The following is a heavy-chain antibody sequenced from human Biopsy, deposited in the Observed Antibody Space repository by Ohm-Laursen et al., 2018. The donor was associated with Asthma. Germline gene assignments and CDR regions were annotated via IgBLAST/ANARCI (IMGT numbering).Heavy chain of an antibody. CDR2: THHSGYT. CDR3: AGGSSSRLSQWELLVSGGKRAHSYYGMDV. J-gene: IGHJ6*02. D-gene: IGHD1-26*01. CDR1: GGSFSSNY. Sequence: TLSLTCAVYGGSFSSNYWSWIRQTPGKGLERLGDTHHSGYTNYNPSLSSRLTLSVDTSKNQFSLRLTSVTAADTAVYYCAGGSSSRLSQWELLVSGGKRAHSYYGMDVWGQGTTVTVSS. V-gene: IGHV4-34*01.